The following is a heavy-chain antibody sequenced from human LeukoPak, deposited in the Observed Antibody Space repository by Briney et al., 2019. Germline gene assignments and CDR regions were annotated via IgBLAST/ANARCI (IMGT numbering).Heavy chain of an antibody. J-gene: IGHJ5*02. Sequence: ASVKVSCKASGYTFTSYYMHWVRQAPGQGLEWMGIINPSGGSTSYAQKLQGRVTMTRDTSTSTVYMELSSLRSEDTAVYYCARGVVDTAMVRNWFDPWGQGTLVTVSS. CDR3: ARGVVDTAMVRNWFDP. V-gene: IGHV1-46*01. D-gene: IGHD5-18*01. CDR2: INPSGGST. CDR1: GYTFTSYY.